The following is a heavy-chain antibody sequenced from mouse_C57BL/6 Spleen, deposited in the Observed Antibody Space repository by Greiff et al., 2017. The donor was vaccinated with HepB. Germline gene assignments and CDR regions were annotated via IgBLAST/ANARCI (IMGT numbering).Heavy chain of an antibody. V-gene: IGHV5-4*01. Sequence: EVQVVESGGGLVKPGGSLKLSCAASGFTFSSYAMSWVRQTPEKRLEWVATISDGGSYTYYPDNVKGRFTISRDKAKNNLYLQMSHLKSEDTAMYYCAVYHYYGSSYPDYFDYWGQGTTLTVSS. CDR1: GFTFSSYA. J-gene: IGHJ2*01. CDR2: ISDGGSYT. D-gene: IGHD1-1*01. CDR3: AVYHYYGSSYPDYFDY.